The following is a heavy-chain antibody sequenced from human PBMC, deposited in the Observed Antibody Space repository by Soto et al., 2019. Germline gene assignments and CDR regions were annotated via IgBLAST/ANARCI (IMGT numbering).Heavy chain of an antibody. CDR1: GETFRRDV. CDR2: ITPMSGTT. Sequence: RASVKVSCKAPGETFRRDVISWVRQAPGQGLEWLGGITPMSGTTDYAQKFQGRVTISADKSTGTAYFELSSLTFDDTGVYYCARGVSMAGRPGFFHHWRQGSLVTVSS. D-gene: IGHD6-6*01. J-gene: IGHJ1*01. CDR3: ARGVSMAGRPGFFHH. V-gene: IGHV1-69*06.